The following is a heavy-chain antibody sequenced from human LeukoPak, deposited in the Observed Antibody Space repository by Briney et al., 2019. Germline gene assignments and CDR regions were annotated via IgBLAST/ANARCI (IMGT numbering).Heavy chain of an antibody. J-gene: IGHJ4*02. CDR1: GGSISSYY. Sequence: SETLSLTCTVSGGSISSYYWSWIRQPAGKGLEWIGRIYTSGSTNYNPSLKSRVTMSGDTSKNQFSLKLSSVTAADTAVYYCARDRGSSSWQPLDYWGQGTLVTVSS. CDR3: ARDRGSSSWQPLDY. CDR2: IYTSGST. V-gene: IGHV4-4*07. D-gene: IGHD6-13*01.